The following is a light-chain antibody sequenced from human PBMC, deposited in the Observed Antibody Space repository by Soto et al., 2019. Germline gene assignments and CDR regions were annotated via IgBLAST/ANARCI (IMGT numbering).Light chain of an antibody. CDR1: SGHSSYA. J-gene: IGLJ2*01. V-gene: IGLV4-69*01. CDR3: QTRGTGIVV. Sequence: QSVLPQSPSASASLGASVKLTCTLSSGHSSYAIAWHQQQPEKGPRYLMKLNSDGSHSKGDGIPDRFSGSSSGAERYLTIPSLQSEEEADHSCQTRGTGIVVFGGGTKVTVL. CDR2: LNSDGSH.